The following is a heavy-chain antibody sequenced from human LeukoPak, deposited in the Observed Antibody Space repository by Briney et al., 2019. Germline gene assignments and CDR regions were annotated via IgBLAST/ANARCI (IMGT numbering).Heavy chain of an antibody. Sequence: SETLSLTCTVSGGSVSSRNHYWGWFRQPPGKGLEWIGSIYVIGTNYYNPSLQSRVTLSVDTSKNQVSLKLTSVTAADTALYYCARQVGATTLIDHWGQGTLVTVSS. D-gene: IGHD1-26*01. CDR2: IYVIGTN. CDR3: ARQVGATTLIDH. V-gene: IGHV4-39*01. J-gene: IGHJ4*02. CDR1: GGSVSSRNHY.